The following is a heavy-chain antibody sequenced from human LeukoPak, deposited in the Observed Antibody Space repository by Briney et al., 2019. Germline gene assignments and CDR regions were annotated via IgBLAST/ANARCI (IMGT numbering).Heavy chain of an antibody. V-gene: IGHV4-59*01. J-gene: IGHJ3*02. Sequence: PSETLSLTCTVSGGSISSYYWSWIRQPPGKGLEWIGYIYYSGSTNYNPSLKSRVTISVDTSKNQFSLKLSSVTAADTAVYYCARESYYDSSGYYYGHDAFDIWGQGTMVTVSS. CDR2: IYYSGST. CDR3: ARESYYDSSGYYYGHDAFDI. D-gene: IGHD3-22*01. CDR1: GGSISSYY.